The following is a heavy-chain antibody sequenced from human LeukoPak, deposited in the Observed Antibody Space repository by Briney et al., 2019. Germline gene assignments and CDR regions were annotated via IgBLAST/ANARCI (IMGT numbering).Heavy chain of an antibody. J-gene: IGHJ1*01. Sequence: SETLSLTCAVYGGSFSSYYWGWIRQPPGKGLEWIGSIYYSGSTYYNPSLKSRVTISVDTSKNQFSLKLSSVTAADTAVYYCAAPTKWELQQWGQGTLVTVSS. D-gene: IGHD1-26*01. CDR1: GGSFSSYY. CDR3: AAPTKWELQQ. V-gene: IGHV4-39*01. CDR2: IYYSGST.